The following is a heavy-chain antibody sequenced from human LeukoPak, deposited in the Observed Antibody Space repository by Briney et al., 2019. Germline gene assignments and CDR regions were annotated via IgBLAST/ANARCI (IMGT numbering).Heavy chain of an antibody. Sequence: GGSLRLSCAASGFTFSSYDMHWVRQATGKGLEWVSAIGTAGDTYYPGSVKGRFTISRENAKNSLYLQMNSPRAGDTAVYYCAREYRSSSGRAFDYWGQGTLVTVSS. CDR3: AREYRSSSGRAFDY. V-gene: IGHV3-13*01. J-gene: IGHJ4*02. CDR2: IGTAGDT. D-gene: IGHD6-6*01. CDR1: GFTFSSYD.